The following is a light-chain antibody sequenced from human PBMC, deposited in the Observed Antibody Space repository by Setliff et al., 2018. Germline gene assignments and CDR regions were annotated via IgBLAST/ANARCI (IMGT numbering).Light chain of an antibody. CDR2: DTS. CDR3: FLSYYGTVV. V-gene: IGLV7-46*01. CDR1: SGAVTNGHY. Sequence: QAVVTQEPSLTVSPGGTVTLTCGSSSGAVTNGHYPYWFQPRPGQAPTTLIYDTSNKYSWTPARFSGSLLGGKAALTLSGAQPEDEADYFCFLSYYGTVVFGGGTKVTVL. J-gene: IGLJ2*01.